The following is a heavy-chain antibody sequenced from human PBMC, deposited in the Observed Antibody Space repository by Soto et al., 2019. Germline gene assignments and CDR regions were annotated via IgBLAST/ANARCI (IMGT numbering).Heavy chain of an antibody. CDR1: GGSITSYY. V-gene: IGHV4-59*08. D-gene: IGHD5-12*01. CDR3: ARRYSGYGDY. J-gene: IGHJ4*02. CDR2: IYFSGSA. Sequence: SETLSLTCTVSGGSITSYYWSWIRQPPGKGLEWIGYIYFSGSANYNPSLKSRVTISVDTSKNQFSLKLSSVTAADTAVYYCARRYSGYGDYWGQGTLITVSS.